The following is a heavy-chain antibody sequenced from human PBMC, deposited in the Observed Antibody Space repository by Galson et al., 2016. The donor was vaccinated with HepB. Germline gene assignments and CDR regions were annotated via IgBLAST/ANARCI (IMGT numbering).Heavy chain of an antibody. Sequence: LRLSCAASGFTFSSYALHWVRQAPGKGLEWVAVISDDGSKKYYADSVKGRFTISSDNSNNTLYLQMNSLRAEDTAVYYRARATRRYSGSDFPPNYWGQGTLVTVSS. J-gene: IGHJ4*02. CDR2: ISDDGSKK. CDR3: ARATRRYSGSDFPPNY. CDR1: GFTFSSYA. D-gene: IGHD5-12*01. V-gene: IGHV3-30-3*01.